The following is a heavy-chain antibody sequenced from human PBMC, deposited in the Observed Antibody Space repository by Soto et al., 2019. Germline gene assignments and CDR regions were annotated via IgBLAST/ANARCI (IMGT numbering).Heavy chain of an antibody. J-gene: IGHJ4*02. D-gene: IGHD6-13*01. CDR2: ISAYNGNT. Sequence: QVQLVQSGAEVKKPGASVKVSCKASGYTFTSYGISWVRQAPGQGLEWMGWISAYNGNTKCAQKFQGRVTMTTDTSTSTDYMELRSLRADDTAVDYCARDLNLGLAAGWGQGTLVTVSS. V-gene: IGHV1-18*01. CDR3: ARDLNLGLAAG. CDR1: GYTFTSYG.